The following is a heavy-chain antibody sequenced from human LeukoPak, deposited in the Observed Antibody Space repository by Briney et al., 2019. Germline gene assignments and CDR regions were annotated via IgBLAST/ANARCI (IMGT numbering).Heavy chain of an antibody. CDR1: GYSISRGYS. CDR3: ARVEDSGYDYRGRFDP. Sequence: SETLSLTCTVSGYSISRGYSWGWIRQPPGKGLEWIGYIYYTGSTNYNPSLKSRVTISVDTSKNQFSLKLSSVTAADTAVYYCARVEDSGYDYRGRFDPWGQGTLVTVSS. V-gene: IGHV4-38-2*02. CDR2: IYYTGST. D-gene: IGHD5-12*01. J-gene: IGHJ5*02.